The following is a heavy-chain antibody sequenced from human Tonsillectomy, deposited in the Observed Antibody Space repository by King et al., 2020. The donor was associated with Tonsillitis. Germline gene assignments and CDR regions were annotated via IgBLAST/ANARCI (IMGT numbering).Heavy chain of an antibody. J-gene: IGHJ4*02. CDR2: IKSKTDGGTT. CDR3: TTGYSSGWYIGY. CDR1: GFTFSNAW. Sequence: VQLVESGGGLVKPGGSLRLSCAASGFTFSNAWMNWVRQAPGKGVEWVGRIKSKTDGGTTDYAVFVKGRFTISRDDSKNTLYLQMNSLKTEDTAVYYCTTGYSSGWYIGYWGQGTLVTVSS. D-gene: IGHD6-19*01. V-gene: IGHV3-15*07.